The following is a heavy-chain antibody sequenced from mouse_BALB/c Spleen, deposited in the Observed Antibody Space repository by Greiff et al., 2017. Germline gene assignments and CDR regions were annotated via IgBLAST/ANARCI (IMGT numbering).Heavy chain of an antibody. CDR1: GYTFTSYT. D-gene: IGHD2-4*01. J-gene: IGHJ4*01. CDR2: INPSSGYT. CDR3: ARGGLRRDYYAMDY. Sequence: QVQLKQSGAELARPGASVKMSCKASGYTFTSYTMHWVKQRPGQGLEWIGYINPSSGYTNYNQKFKDKATLTADKSSSTAYMQLSSLTSEDSAVYYCARGGLRRDYYAMDYWGQGTSVTVSS. V-gene: IGHV1-4*01.